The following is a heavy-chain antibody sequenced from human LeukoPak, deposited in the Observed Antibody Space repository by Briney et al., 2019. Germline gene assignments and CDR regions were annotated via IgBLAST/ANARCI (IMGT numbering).Heavy chain of an antibody. D-gene: IGHD3-10*01. Sequence: PSETLSLTCTVSGGSVSSGSYYWSWIRQPPGKGLEWIGYIYYSGNTYYNPSLKSRVTISVDTSKNQFSLKLSSVTAADTAVYYCAREGLATMIRGVIPYWGQGTLVTVSS. CDR3: AREGLATMIRGVIPY. CDR2: IYYSGNT. V-gene: IGHV4-61*01. CDR1: GGSVSSGSYY. J-gene: IGHJ4*02.